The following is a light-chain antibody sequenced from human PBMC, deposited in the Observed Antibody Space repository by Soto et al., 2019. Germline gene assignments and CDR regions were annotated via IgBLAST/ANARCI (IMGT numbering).Light chain of an antibody. CDR2: DVS. V-gene: IGLV2-14*03. CDR1: GSDVGGYNF. J-gene: IGLJ2*01. Sequence: QSALTQPASVSGSPGQSITISCTGTGSDVGGYNFVSWYQQHPGKAPKLMIYDVSNRPSGVSDRFSGSKSGNTASLTISGLQAEDEADYFCSSYASSATLVFGGGTQLPVL. CDR3: SSYASSATLV.